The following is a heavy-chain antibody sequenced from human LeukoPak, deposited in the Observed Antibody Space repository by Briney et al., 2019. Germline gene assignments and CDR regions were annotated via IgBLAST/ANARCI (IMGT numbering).Heavy chain of an antibody. CDR1: GYTFTSYG. CDR3: ARGPCYYDSSGYHFDY. CDR2: ISAYNGNT. Sequence: GASVKVSCKASGYTFTSYGISWVRQAPGQGLEWMGWISAYNGNTNYAQKLQGRVTMTTDTSTSTAYMELRSLRSDDTAVYYCARGPCYYDSSGYHFDYWGQGTLVTVSS. V-gene: IGHV1-18*01. J-gene: IGHJ4*02. D-gene: IGHD3-22*01.